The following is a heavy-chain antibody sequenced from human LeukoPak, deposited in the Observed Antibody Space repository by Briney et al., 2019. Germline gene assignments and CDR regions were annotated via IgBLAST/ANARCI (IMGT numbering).Heavy chain of an antibody. V-gene: IGHV3-23*01. CDR3: AKAETTAWTAVDY. D-gene: IGHD4-11*01. CDR2: ISESGSRT. J-gene: IGHJ4*02. Sequence: GGSLRLSCAASSFTFSTYAMSWVRQAPGKGLEWVSSISESGSRTYYADSAKGRFTISRDNSENTLNLHMNSLRADDTAVYYCAKAETTAWTAVDYWGQGTLVTVST. CDR1: SFTFSTYA.